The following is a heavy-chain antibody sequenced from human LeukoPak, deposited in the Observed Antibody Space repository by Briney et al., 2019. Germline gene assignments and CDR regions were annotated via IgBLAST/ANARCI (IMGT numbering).Heavy chain of an antibody. Sequence: PSETLSLTCTVSGDSISTSNSYWGWIRQPPGKGLEWIGSIYYSGNTYYNPSLKSRLTISIDTSKNQFSLKLSSVTAADTAVYYCARVYYSSSYDYWYFNLWGRGTLVTVSS. V-gene: IGHV4-39*07. CDR3: ARVYYSSSYDYWYFNL. D-gene: IGHD6-13*01. J-gene: IGHJ2*01. CDR1: GDSISTSNSY. CDR2: IYYSGNT.